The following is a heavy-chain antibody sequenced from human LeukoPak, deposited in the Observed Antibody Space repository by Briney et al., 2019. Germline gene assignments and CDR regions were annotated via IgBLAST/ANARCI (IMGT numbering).Heavy chain of an antibody. Sequence: HSGGSLRLSCAASGFTFSSYWMHWVRHAPGKGLVWVSRINSDGSSTRYADSVKGRFTISRDNAKNTLYLQMNSLRAEDTAVYYCARGVGGDSRFDPWGQGTLVTVSS. D-gene: IGHD1-26*01. V-gene: IGHV3-74*01. J-gene: IGHJ5*02. CDR3: ARGVGGDSRFDP. CDR2: INSDGSST. CDR1: GFTFSSYW.